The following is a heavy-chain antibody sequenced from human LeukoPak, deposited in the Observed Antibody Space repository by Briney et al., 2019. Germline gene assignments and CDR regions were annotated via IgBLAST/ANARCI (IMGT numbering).Heavy chain of an antibody. Sequence: GGSLRLSCAASGFTFSNAWMSWVRQAPGKGLEWVSGINWNGGSIGYAHSVKGRFTISRDNAKNSLYLQMNSLRAEDTALYYCARVGIYGDYGRYFDYWGQGTLVTVPS. J-gene: IGHJ4*02. CDR1: GFTFSNAW. CDR3: ARVGIYGDYGRYFDY. V-gene: IGHV3-20*04. CDR2: INWNGGSI. D-gene: IGHD4-17*01.